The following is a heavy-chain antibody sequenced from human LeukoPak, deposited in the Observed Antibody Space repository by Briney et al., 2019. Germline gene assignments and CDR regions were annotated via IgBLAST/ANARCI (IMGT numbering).Heavy chain of an antibody. J-gene: IGHJ4*02. CDR3: VREGEGPLSKDFDY. Sequence: ASVKVSCKSSGFTFTDHYIHWVRQAPGQGLEGMGYIGPHSTFTSSPQEFQGRVTMTRDTSMTTAYMELTRLTSDDTAVYYCVREGEGPLSKDFDYWGQGTLVTVSS. CDR1: GFTFTDHY. V-gene: IGHV1-2*02. CDR2: IGPHSTFT. D-gene: IGHD2/OR15-2a*01.